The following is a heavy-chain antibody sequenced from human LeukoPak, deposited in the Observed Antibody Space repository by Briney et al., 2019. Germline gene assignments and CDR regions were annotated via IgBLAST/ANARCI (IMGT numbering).Heavy chain of an antibody. Sequence: ASVKVSCKASGGTFSSYAISWVRQAPGQGLEWMGWISPSSGGPKYAQKFQGRVTLTRDTSISTAYMDLSSLKSDDTAVYYCARGYKVATETSDYWGQGTLVTVSS. CDR1: GGTFSSYA. CDR3: ARGYKVATETSDY. D-gene: IGHD5-12*01. J-gene: IGHJ4*02. V-gene: IGHV1-2*02. CDR2: ISPSSGGP.